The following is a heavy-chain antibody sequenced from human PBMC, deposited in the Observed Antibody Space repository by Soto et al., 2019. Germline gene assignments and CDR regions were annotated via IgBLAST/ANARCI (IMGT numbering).Heavy chain of an antibody. CDR2: VFYTGDT. CDR3: AREIPGAGHFDY. Sequence: SETLSLTCTVSGGSISGNYWMWVRQPPGKELEWIGYVFYTGDTHYNPSLKSRVTMSVDTSKNQFSLKLSSVTAADTAVYYCAREIPGAGHFDYWGQGTLVTVSS. J-gene: IGHJ4*02. V-gene: IGHV4-59*01. D-gene: IGHD6-13*01. CDR1: GGSISGNY.